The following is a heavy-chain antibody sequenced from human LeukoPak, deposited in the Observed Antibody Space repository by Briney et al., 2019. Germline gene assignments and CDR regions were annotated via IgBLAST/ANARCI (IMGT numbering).Heavy chain of an antibody. V-gene: IGHV4-61*02. Sequence: PSQTLSLTCTVSGGSISSGSYCWSWIRQPAGKGLEWIGRIYTSGSTNYNPSLKSRVTISVDTSKNQFSLKLSSVAAADTAVYYCARETYYDFWSGYYQDYWGQGTLVTVSS. CDR3: ARETYYDFWSGYYQDY. D-gene: IGHD3-3*01. CDR2: IYTSGST. J-gene: IGHJ4*02. CDR1: GGSISSGSYC.